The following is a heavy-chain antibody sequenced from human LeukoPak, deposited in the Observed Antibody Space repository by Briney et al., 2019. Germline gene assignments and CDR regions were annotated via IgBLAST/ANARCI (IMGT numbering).Heavy chain of an antibody. Sequence: SETLSLTCTVSGASISRYYWSWIRQPPGKGLEWIGYIYYSGSTNYNPSLKSRVTISVDTSKNQFSLKLSSVTAADTAVYYCARRRSLGFDPWGQGTLVTVSS. CDR3: ARRRSLGFDP. CDR2: IYYSGST. J-gene: IGHJ5*02. CDR1: GASISRYY. V-gene: IGHV4-59*01.